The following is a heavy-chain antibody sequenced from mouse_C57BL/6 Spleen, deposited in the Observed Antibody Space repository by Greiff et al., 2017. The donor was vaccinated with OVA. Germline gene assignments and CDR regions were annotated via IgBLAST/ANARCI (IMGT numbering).Heavy chain of an antibody. CDR3: ARTEAMDY. Sequence: EVKLEESGGGLVKPGGSLKLSCAASGFTFSSYAMSWVRQTPEKRLEWVATISDGGSYTYYPDNVKGRFTISRDNAKNNLYLQMSHLKSEDTAMYYCARTEAMDYWGQGTSVTVSS. V-gene: IGHV5-4*03. CDR1: GFTFSSYA. CDR2: ISDGGSYT. J-gene: IGHJ4*01.